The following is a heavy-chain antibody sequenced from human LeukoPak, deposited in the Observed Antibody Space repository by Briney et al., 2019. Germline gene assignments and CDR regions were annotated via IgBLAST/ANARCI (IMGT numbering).Heavy chain of an antibody. Sequence: GGSLRLSCAASGFTFSSYAMSWVRQAPGKGLEWVSAISGSGGSTYYADSVKGRFTISRDNSKNTLYLQMNSLRAEGTALYYCAKFLTGYCSFDSWGQGTLVTVSS. CDR3: AKFLTGYCSFDS. D-gene: IGHD3-9*01. J-gene: IGHJ4*02. CDR1: GFTFSSYA. V-gene: IGHV3-23*01. CDR2: ISGSGGST.